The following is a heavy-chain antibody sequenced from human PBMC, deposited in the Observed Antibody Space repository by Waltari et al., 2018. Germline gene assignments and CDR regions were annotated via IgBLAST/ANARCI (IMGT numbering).Heavy chain of an antibody. V-gene: IGHV1-69*05. Sequence: QVQLVQSGAEVKKPGSSVKVSCKASGGTFSSYAISWVRQAPGKGLEWMGGIIRTFGTANYAQKFQGRVTITTDESTSTAYMELSSLRSEDTAVYYCARGGGYYYFDYWGQGTLVTVSS. CDR2: IIRTFGTA. CDR1: GGTFSSYA. J-gene: IGHJ4*02. D-gene: IGHD2-21*01. CDR3: ARGGGYYYFDY.